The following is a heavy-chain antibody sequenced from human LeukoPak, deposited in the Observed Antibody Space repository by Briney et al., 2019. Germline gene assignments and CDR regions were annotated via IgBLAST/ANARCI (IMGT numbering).Heavy chain of an antibody. CDR3: ARRALTTVTTRYYYYMDV. Sequence: ASVKVSCKASGYTFTSYDINWVRQATGQGLEWMGWMNPNSGNTGYAQKFQGRVTITRNTSISTAYMELSSLRSEDTAVYYCARRALTTVTTRYYYYMDVWGKGTMVTVSS. CDR1: GYTFTSYD. J-gene: IGHJ6*03. D-gene: IGHD4-17*01. V-gene: IGHV1-8*03. CDR2: MNPNSGNT.